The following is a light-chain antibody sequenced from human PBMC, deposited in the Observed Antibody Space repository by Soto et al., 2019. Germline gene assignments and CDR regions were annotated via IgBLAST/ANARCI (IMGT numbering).Light chain of an antibody. CDR3: TSFATNRFYV. Sequence: QSALPRRTSLPGSLGKSITISSTENSYDIGAYNYVSWYQQHPGKAPRLLIHGVRNRPPGISSRFSASKSGLTASLTISRLQAEDEADYYCTSFATNRFYVFGPGTKVTVL. V-gene: IGLV2-14*01. CDR1: SYDIGAYNY. J-gene: IGLJ1*01. CDR2: GVR.